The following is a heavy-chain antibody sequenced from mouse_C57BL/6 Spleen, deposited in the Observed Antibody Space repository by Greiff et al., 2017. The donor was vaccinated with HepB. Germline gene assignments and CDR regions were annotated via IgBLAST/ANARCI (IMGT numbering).Heavy chain of an antibody. V-gene: IGHV1-64*01. CDR3: AKTDIYYYGSSYAMDY. J-gene: IGHJ4*01. Sequence: QVQLQQPGAELVKPGASVKLSCKASGYTFTSYWMHWVKQRPGQGLEWIGMIHPNSGSTNYNEKFKSKATLTVDKSSSTAYMQLSSLTSEDSAVYYCAKTDIYYYGSSYAMDYWGQGTSVTVSS. CDR1: GYTFTSYW. D-gene: IGHD1-1*01. CDR2: IHPNSGST.